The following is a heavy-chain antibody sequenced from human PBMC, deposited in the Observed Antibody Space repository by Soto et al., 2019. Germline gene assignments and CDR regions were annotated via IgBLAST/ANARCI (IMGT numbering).Heavy chain of an antibody. Sequence: QITLKESGPTLVKPTQTLTLTCTFSGFSLSTSGVGVGWIRQPPGKALEWLALIYWDDDKRYSPSLRSRLTINRDTSKSQVVLTRTHMDPVDTATYYCIQSRCGGDCLQSYASHYYYGMDVWGQGTTVTVSS. V-gene: IGHV2-5*02. CDR1: GFSLSTSGVG. CDR2: IYWDDDK. J-gene: IGHJ6*02. CDR3: IQSRCGGDCLQSYASHYYYGMDV. D-gene: IGHD2-21*02.